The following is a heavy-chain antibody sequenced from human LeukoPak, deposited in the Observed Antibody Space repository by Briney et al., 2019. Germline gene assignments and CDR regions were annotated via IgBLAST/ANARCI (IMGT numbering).Heavy chain of an antibody. CDR2: INPNSGGT. V-gene: IGHV1-2*02. D-gene: IGHD6-19*01. J-gene: IGHJ4*02. CDR1: GYTFTGYY. CDR3: ARGYGSGWTLFDY. Sequence: GASVKVSCKASGYTFTGYYMHWVRQAPGQGLEWMGWINPNSGGTNYAQKFQGRVTMTRDTSISTAYMELNSLRAEDTALYYCARGYGSGWTLFDYWGQGTLVTVSS.